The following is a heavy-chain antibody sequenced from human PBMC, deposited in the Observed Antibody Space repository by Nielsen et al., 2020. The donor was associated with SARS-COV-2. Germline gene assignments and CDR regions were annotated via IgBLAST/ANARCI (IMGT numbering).Heavy chain of an antibody. Sequence: ASVKVSCKASGYTFTSYGIRWVRQAPGQGLEWMGWISAYNGNTNYAQKLQGRVTMTTDTSTSTAYMELRSLRSDDTAVYYCAREGFTIFGVVTHDAFDIWGQGTMVTVSS. V-gene: IGHV1-18*04. CDR1: GYTFTSYG. J-gene: IGHJ3*02. CDR3: AREGFTIFGVVTHDAFDI. D-gene: IGHD3-3*01. CDR2: ISAYNGNT.